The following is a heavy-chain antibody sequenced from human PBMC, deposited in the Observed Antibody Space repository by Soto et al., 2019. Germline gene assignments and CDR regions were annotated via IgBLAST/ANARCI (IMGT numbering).Heavy chain of an antibody. J-gene: IGHJ3*02. V-gene: IGHV4-30-2*01. Sequence: QLQLQESGSGLVKPSQTLSLTCAVSGGSISSGDYSWSWIRQPPGKGLEWIGYIYHSGSTYYNPSRKSRGTISVDRSKNQFSLKLSSVTAADTAVYYCARGYSSSWPNAFDIWGQGTMVTVSS. CDR1: GGSISSGDYS. D-gene: IGHD6-13*01. CDR3: ARGYSSSWPNAFDI. CDR2: IYHSGST.